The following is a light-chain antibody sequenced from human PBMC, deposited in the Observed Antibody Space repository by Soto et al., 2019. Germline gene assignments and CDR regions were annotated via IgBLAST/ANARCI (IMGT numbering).Light chain of an antibody. CDR1: QDISSY. V-gene: IGKV1-9*01. CDR2: AAS. J-gene: IGKJ4*01. Sequence: IQVTQSPSSLSASVGDRVTITCRASQDISSYLAWYQQKPGKAPTLLIYAASTLQSGVPSRFSGSGFGTDFPLTISSLQEEDFASYYCPQLRSYPSTFGGGTKVEIK. CDR3: PQLRSYPST.